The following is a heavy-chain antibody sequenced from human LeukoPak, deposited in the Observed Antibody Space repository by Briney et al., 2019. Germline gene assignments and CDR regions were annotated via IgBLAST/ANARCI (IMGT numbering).Heavy chain of an antibody. V-gene: IGHV3-30-3*01. CDR2: ISYDGSNK. Sequence: PGGSLRLSCAASGFTFSSYAMHWVRQAPGKGLEWVAVISYDGSNKYYADSVKGRFTISRDNSKNTLYLQMNSLRAEDTAVYYCARAGNRRIAAPGFDIWGQGTMVTVSS. D-gene: IGHD6-6*01. CDR1: GFTFSSYA. J-gene: IGHJ3*02. CDR3: ARAGNRRIAAPGFDI.